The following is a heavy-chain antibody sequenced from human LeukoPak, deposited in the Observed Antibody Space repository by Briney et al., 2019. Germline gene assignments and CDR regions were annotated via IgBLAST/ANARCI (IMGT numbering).Heavy chain of an antibody. J-gene: IGHJ6*03. V-gene: IGHV3-21*01. CDR1: GFTFSSYS. CDR3: ARDLYSGSYLDV. D-gene: IGHD1-26*01. CDR2: ISSSSSYI. Sequence: GGSLRLSCAASGFTFSSYSMNWVRQAPGKGLEWVSSISSSSSYIYYADSVKGRFTISRDNGKNSLYLQMNSLRAEDTAVYYCARDLYSGSYLDVWGKGTTVTVSS.